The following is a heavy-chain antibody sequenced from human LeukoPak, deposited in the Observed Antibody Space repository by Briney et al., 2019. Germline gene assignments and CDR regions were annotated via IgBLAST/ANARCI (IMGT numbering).Heavy chain of an antibody. V-gene: IGHV1-18*01. Sequence: ASVKVSCKASGYTFTSYGISWVRQAPGQGLEWMGWISAYNGNTNYAQKLQGRVTMTTDTSTSTAYMELRSLRSDDTAVYYCARDGGSGSSWDNWFDPWVQGTLVTVSS. CDR1: GYTFTSYG. J-gene: IGHJ5*02. CDR3: ARDGGSGSSWDNWFDP. D-gene: IGHD6-13*01. CDR2: ISAYNGNT.